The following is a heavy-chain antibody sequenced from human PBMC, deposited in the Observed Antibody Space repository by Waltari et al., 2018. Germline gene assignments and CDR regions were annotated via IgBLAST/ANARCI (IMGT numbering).Heavy chain of an antibody. V-gene: IGHV4-59*08. CDR1: GGSISSSY. Sequence: QVQLQESGPGLVQPSETLSLTCTVSGGSISSSYWSWIRQPPGKGLEWIGYIYYSGSPNYNPSLKSRVTISVDTSKNQFSLKLSSVTAADTAVYYCARLGPTTVKYYYYYGMDVWGQGTTVTVSS. CDR2: IYYSGSP. D-gene: IGHD4-4*01. CDR3: ARLGPTTVKYYYYYGMDV. J-gene: IGHJ6*02.